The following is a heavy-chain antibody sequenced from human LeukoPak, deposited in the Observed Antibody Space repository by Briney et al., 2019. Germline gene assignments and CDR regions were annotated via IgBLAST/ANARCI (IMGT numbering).Heavy chain of an antibody. CDR3: ARLPFCGGDCYPNWFDP. CDR2: IYPGDSDT. J-gene: IGHJ5*02. Sequence: GESLKISCKGSGYSFTSYWSGWVPQMPGKGRGWMATIYPGDSDTRYSPSFQGQVTISADKSISTAYLQWSSLKASDTAMYYCARLPFCGGDCYPNWFDPWGQGTLVTVSS. D-gene: IGHD2-21*01. CDR1: GYSFTSYW. V-gene: IGHV5-51*01.